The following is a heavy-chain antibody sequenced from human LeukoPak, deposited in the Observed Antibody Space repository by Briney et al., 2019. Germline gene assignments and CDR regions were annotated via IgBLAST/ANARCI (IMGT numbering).Heavy chain of an antibody. CDR1: GGSISSRSHY. CDR2: IYYSGST. J-gene: IGHJ4*02. D-gene: IGHD4-17*01. V-gene: IGHV4-39*01. Sequence: SETLSLTCTVSGGSISSRSHYWGWIRQPPGKGLEWIGSIYYSGSTYYSPSLKSRVTISVDTSKNQFSLKLSSVTAADTAVYYCATPAGPYGDYDNWGQGTLVIVS. CDR3: ATPAGPYGDYDN.